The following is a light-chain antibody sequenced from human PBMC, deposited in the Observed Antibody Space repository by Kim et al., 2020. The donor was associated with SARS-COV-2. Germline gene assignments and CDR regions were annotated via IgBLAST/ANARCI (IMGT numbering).Light chain of an antibody. CDR2: GRN. J-gene: IGLJ2*01. V-gene: IGLV3-19*01. CDR3: SSRDNSLNHVV. CDR1: SLRTYF. Sequence: AWGPTGNITCQGDSLRTYFATWYQQKPGQAPVVVLYGRNRRPSGIPDRFSGSNSVNTDSLTITGAQAEDEADYFCSSRDNSLNHVVFGGGTQLTVL.